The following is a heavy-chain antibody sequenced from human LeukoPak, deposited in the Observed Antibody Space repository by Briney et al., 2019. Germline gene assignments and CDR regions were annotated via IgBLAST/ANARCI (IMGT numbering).Heavy chain of an antibody. Sequence: SETLSLTCTVSGGSISSGGYYWRWIRQHPGKGLEWIGYIYYSGSTYYNPSLKSRVTISVDTSKNQFSLKLSSVTAADTAVYYCARDTGLNYYYGMDVWGQGTTVTVSS. V-gene: IGHV4-31*03. CDR2: IYYSGST. J-gene: IGHJ6*02. CDR3: ARDTGLNYYYGMDV. CDR1: GGSISSGGYY. D-gene: IGHD3-22*01.